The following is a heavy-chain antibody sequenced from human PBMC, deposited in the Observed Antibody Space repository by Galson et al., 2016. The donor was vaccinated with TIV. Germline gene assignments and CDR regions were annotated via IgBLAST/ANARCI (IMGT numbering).Heavy chain of an antibody. CDR3: AREPRSGNYFDS. D-gene: IGHD2-15*01. CDR1: GYSFASYW. Sequence: QSGAEVKKPGESLKISCKGSGYSFASYWIGWVRQMPGKGLECMGVIYPGDSDTRYSPTFQGQVTISADKSLSTAYLQWSSLKASDTAMYYCAREPRSGNYFDSWGQGALVTVSS. CDR2: IYPGDSDT. J-gene: IGHJ4*02. V-gene: IGHV5-51*03.